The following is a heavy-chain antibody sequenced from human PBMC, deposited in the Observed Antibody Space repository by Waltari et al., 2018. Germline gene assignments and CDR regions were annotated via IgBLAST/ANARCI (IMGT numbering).Heavy chain of an antibody. J-gene: IGHJ3*01. CDR1: GYTLTELS. Sequence: QVQLVQSGAEVKKPGASVKVSCKVSGYTLTELSMHWVRQAPGKGLEWMGWITAASGYTEYSQAFQGRVTITRDTSANTAYMELNSLRSEDMAVYYCAKGLSIFGVVTRPDAFDVWGQGTVVTVS. CDR3: AKGLSIFGVVTRPDAFDV. V-gene: IGHV1-3*03. D-gene: IGHD3-3*01. CDR2: ITAASGYT.